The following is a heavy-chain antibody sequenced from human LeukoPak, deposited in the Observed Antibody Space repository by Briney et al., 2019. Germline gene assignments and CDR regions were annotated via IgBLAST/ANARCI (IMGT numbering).Heavy chain of an antibody. J-gene: IGHJ5*02. CDR1: GFTYTDYT. CDR3: ARAGYYYTSSDYHNWFDP. Sequence: GGSLRLSCAASGFTYTDYTMHWVRQAPGTGMEWVAFVSSDGTNKHYADSVKGRFTIYRDNSKVKLYLQINSLRSDDTAVYYCARAGYYYTSSDYHNWFDPWGQGILVTVSS. D-gene: IGHD3-22*01. V-gene: IGHV3-30*04. CDR2: VSSDGTNK.